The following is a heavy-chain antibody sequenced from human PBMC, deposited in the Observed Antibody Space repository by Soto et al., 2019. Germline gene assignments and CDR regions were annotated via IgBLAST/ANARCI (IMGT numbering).Heavy chain of an antibody. CDR2: ISYEGSNT. V-gene: IGHV3-30-3*01. CDR1: GFTFDTYG. D-gene: IGHD1-1*01. Sequence: PGWSLRLSCVASGFTFDTYGIHWVRQAPGKGLQWVALISYEGSNTYYADSVRGRFTISRDNSKNALYLQMNTLRPEDTGVYYCARVTPGNNLYYFSGLDFWGQGTSVTVSS. J-gene: IGHJ6*02. CDR3: ARVTPGNNLYYFSGLDF.